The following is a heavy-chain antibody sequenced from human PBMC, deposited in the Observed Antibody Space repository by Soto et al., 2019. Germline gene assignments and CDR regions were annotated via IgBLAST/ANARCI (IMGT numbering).Heavy chain of an antibody. J-gene: IGHJ6*02. CDR2: IDPSDSYT. V-gene: IGHV5-10-1*01. CDR3: ARPNYYGSGSYIAGNYYYGMDV. D-gene: IGHD3-10*01. Sequence: LEWMGRIDPSDSYTNYSPSFQGHVTISADKSISTAYLQWSSLKASDTAMYYCARPNYYGSGSYIAGNYYYGMDVWGQGTTVTV.